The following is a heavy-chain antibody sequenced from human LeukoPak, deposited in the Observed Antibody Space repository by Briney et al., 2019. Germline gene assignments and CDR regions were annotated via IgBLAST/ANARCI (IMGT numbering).Heavy chain of an antibody. CDR2: ISSSSSYT. D-gene: IGHD6-13*01. V-gene: IGHV3-11*06. J-gene: IGHJ6*04. CDR3: ARGIAAAGGMDV. Sequence: GGSLRLSCAASGFTFSDYYMSWIRQAPGKGREGVSYISSSSSYTNYADSVKGRFTISRDNAKNSLYLQMNSLRAKDTAVYYCARGIAAAGGMDVWGKGTTVTVSS. CDR1: GFTFSDYY.